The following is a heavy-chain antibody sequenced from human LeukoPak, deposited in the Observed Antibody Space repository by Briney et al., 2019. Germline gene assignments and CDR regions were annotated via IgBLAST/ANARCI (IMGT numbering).Heavy chain of an antibody. V-gene: IGHV4-39*07. CDR2: IYYSGST. J-gene: IGHJ6*02. CDR3: ARDLMGNFYYYYGMDV. CDR1: GGSISSSSYY. Sequence: PSETLSLTCTVSGGSISSSSYYWGWIRQPPGKGLEWIGSIYYSGSTYYNRSLKSRVTISVDTSKNQFSLKLSSVTAADTAVYYCARDLMGNFYYYYGMDVWGQGTTVTVSS. D-gene: IGHD4-23*01.